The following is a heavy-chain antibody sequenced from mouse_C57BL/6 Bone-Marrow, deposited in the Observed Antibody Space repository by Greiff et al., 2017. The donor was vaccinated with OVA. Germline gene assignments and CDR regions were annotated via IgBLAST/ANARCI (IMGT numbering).Heavy chain of an antibody. J-gene: IGHJ1*03. D-gene: IGHD1-1*01. Sequence: QVQLQQPGAELVRPGTSVKLSCKASGYTFTSYWMHWVKQRPGQGLEWIGVIDPSDSYTNYNQKFKGKATLTVDTSSSTACMQLSSLTSEDSAVYYCAREITTVVVHWYFDVWGTGTTVTVSS. CDR1: GYTFTSYW. CDR3: AREITTVVVHWYFDV. CDR2: IDPSDSYT. V-gene: IGHV1-59*01.